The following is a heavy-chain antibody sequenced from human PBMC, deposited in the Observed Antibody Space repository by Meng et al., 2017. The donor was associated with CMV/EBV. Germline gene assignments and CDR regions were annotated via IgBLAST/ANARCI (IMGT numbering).Heavy chain of an antibody. CDR1: GLPISNYW. D-gene: IGHD4-17*01. CDR3: RLGHYSQD. CDR2: IKNDGSER. J-gene: IGHJ4*02. V-gene: IGHV3-7*02. Sequence: YLVESGGGLVQPGGSLRLSCAASGLPISNYWMSWVHQAPGKGLEWVANIKNDGSERYYVDSVKGRFSISRDNADNSLYLQMNNLRAEDTAVYYCRLGHYSQDWGQGTLVTVSS.